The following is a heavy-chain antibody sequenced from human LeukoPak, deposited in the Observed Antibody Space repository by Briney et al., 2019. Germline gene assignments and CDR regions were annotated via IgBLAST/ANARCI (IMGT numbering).Heavy chain of an antibody. D-gene: IGHD5-18*01. CDR1: GFTFSSYA. CDR3: ARPGYSALRGANDAFDI. J-gene: IGHJ3*02. Sequence: GGSLRLSCAASGFTFSSYAMSWVRQAPGKGLEWVSAISGSGGSTYYADSVKGRFTISRDNSKNTLYLQMNSLRAEDTAVYYCARPGYSALRGANDAFDIWGQGTMVTVSP. V-gene: IGHV3-23*01. CDR2: ISGSGGST.